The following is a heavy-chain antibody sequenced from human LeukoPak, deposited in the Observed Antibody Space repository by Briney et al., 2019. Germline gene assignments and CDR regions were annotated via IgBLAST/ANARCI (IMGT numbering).Heavy chain of an antibody. D-gene: IGHD6-6*01. Sequence: GGAPRLSCAASGFRFRNNWMTWVRQAPGKGLEGVANIKQDGSEKYYVDSVKGRFTISRDNAKNSLFLQMNGLRAEDSAVYYCARDVSDENGSSSRIHLDSWGQGTLVSVSS. V-gene: IGHV3-7*01. CDR2: IKQDGSEK. CDR3: ARDVSDENGSSSRIHLDS. CDR1: GFRFRNNW. J-gene: IGHJ4*02.